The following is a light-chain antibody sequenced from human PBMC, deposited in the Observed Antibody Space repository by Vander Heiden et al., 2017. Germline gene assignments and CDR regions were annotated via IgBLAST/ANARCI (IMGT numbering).Light chain of an antibody. CDR3: CSYAGSYTWV. CDR1: SSDVGGYNY. J-gene: IGLJ3*02. V-gene: IGLV2-11*01. Sequence: QSALTPPRSVSGSPGPCVTISCTGTSSDVGGYNYVSWYQQHPGKAPKLMIYDVSKRPSGVPDRFSGSKSGNTASLTISGLQAEDEADYYCCSYAGSYTWVFGGGTKLTVL. CDR2: DVS.